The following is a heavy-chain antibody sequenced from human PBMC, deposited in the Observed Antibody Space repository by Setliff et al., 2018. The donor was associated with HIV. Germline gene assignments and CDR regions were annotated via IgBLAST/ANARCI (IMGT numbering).Heavy chain of an antibody. J-gene: IGHJ6*04. D-gene: IGHD3-10*01. Sequence: GASVKVSCKASGPTFTNVDIHWLRRATGQGLEWMGWMNPNTGVSGYALKFQARVTMTRDTSISTAYMELSSLTSEDTAVYYCARGKGVGGVVITGGVDVWGKGTTVTVSS. V-gene: IGHV1-8*01. CDR3: ARGKGVGGVVITGGVDV. CDR1: GPTFTNVD. CDR2: MNPNTGVS.